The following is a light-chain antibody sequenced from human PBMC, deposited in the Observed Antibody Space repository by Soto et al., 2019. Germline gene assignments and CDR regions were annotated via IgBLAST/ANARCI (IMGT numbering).Light chain of an antibody. Sequence: DIQMTQSPSTLSASVGDRVTITCRASQTISAWLAWYQQKPGKAPKVLIYKSSTLASGVPSRFSGGGSWTEFTLTISSLQPDDFATYYCQQYNSFSYTFGQGTKLEIK. V-gene: IGKV1-5*03. CDR1: QTISAW. CDR3: QQYNSFSYT. J-gene: IGKJ2*01. CDR2: KSS.